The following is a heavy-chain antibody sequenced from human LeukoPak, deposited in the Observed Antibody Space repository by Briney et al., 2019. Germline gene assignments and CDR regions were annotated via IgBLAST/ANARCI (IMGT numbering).Heavy chain of an antibody. D-gene: IGHD3-10*01. CDR2: TSSSSSYI. Sequence: GGSLRLSCAASGFTFSSYSMNWVRQAPGKGLEWVSSTSSSSSYIYYADSVKGRFTISRDNAKNSLYLQMNSLRAEDTAVYYCARSLWFGESHYYFDYWGQGTLVTVSS. CDR1: GFTFSSYS. V-gene: IGHV3-21*01. CDR3: ARSLWFGESHYYFDY. J-gene: IGHJ4*02.